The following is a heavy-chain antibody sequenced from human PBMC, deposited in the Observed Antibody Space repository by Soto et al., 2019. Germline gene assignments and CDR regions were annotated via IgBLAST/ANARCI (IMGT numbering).Heavy chain of an antibody. V-gene: IGHV3-7*03. CDR2: IKQDGSEK. CDR1: GFTVSSDW. Sequence: GGSLTLSCAASGFTVSSDWMSWVRQAPGKGLEGVANIKQDGSEKYYVDSVKGRFTISRDNAKNSLYLQMNSLRAEDTAVYYCARDPGSSGWGVYYYYGMDVWGQGTTVTVSS. D-gene: IGHD6-19*01. CDR3: ARDPGSSGWGVYYYYGMDV. J-gene: IGHJ6*02.